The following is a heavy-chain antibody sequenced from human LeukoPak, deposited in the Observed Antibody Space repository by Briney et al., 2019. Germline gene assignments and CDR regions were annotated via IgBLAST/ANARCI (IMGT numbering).Heavy chain of an antibody. D-gene: IGHD3-3*01. CDR1: GYTFTSYY. J-gene: IGHJ6*02. CDR3: ARGDFWSGYTFQYYHGMDV. CDR2: INPSGGRT. V-gene: IGHV1-46*01. Sequence: ASVKVSCKASGYTFTSYYMHWVRQAPGQGLEWMGIINPSGGRTSYAQKFQGRVTMTRDTSTSTVYMELSSLRSEDTAVYYCARGDFWSGYTFQYYHGMDVWGQGTTVTVSS.